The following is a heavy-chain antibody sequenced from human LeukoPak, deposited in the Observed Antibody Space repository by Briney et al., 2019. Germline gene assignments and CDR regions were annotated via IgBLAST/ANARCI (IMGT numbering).Heavy chain of an antibody. D-gene: IGHD4-11*01. J-gene: IGHJ5*02. CDR3: ARLDYSSSNWFDP. CDR1: GGSISSGDYY. Sequence: PSETLSLTCTVSGGSISSGDYYWSWIRQPPGKGLEWIGYIYYSGSTYYNPSLKSRVTISVDTSKNQFSLKLSSVTAADTAVYYCARLDYSSSNWFDPWGQGTLVTVSS. V-gene: IGHV4-30-4*01. CDR2: IYYSGST.